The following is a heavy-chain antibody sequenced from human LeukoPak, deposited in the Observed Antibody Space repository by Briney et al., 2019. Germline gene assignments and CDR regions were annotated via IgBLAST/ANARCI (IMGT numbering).Heavy chain of an antibody. CDR1: GFTFDDYT. V-gene: IGHV3-43*01. Sequence: PGGSLRLSCAASGFTFDDYTMHWVRQAPGKGLEWVSLISWDGGSTYYADSVKGRFTISRDNSKNSLYLQMSSLRTEDTALYYCAKVYSYGSRGYFDLWGRGTLVTVSS. J-gene: IGHJ2*01. D-gene: IGHD5-18*01. CDR3: AKVYSYGSRGYFDL. CDR2: ISWDGGST.